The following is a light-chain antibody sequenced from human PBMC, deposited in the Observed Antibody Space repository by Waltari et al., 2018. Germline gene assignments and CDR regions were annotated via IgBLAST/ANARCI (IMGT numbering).Light chain of an antibody. J-gene: IGLJ3*02. V-gene: IGLV2-14*03. CDR3: SSYTTRGTWV. CDR2: DFR. Sequence: QSALTQPASVSGSPGQSITFSCTGAFSDVGAYDYVSWFQPLPVNAPNLLFYDFRHRPSGVSDRLSGSKSGNTASLTISGLQPEDEADYYCSSYTTRGTWVFGGGTKLTVL. CDR1: FSDVGAYDY.